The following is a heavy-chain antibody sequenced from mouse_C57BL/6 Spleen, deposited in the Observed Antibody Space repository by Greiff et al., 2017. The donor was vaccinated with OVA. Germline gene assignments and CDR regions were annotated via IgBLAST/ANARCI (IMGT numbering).Heavy chain of an antibody. CDR3: ARRGLGRGYAMDY. V-gene: IGHV1-26*01. CDR1: RYTFTDYY. CDR2: INPNNGGT. J-gene: IGHJ4*01. Sequence: VQLQQSGPELVKPGASVKISCKASRYTFTDYYMNWVKQSHGKSLEWIGDINPNNGGTSYNQKFKGKATLTVDTSSSTAYMELRSLTSEDSAVYYCARRGLGRGYAMDYWGQGTSVTVSS.